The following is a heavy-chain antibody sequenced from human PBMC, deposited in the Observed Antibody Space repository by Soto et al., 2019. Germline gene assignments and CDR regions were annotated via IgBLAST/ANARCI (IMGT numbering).Heavy chain of an antibody. CDR3: ARHYGYYSHYMDV. CDR1: GDSISNNNFY. CDR2: IYYSGST. V-gene: IGHV4-39*01. Sequence: SETLSLTCTVSGDSISNNNFYWGWIRQPPGKGLEWIGSIYYSGSTYYNPSLKSRVTISVDTSNNQLSLKLSSVTAADTAVYYCARHYGYYSHYMDVWTKGATVTVSS. J-gene: IGHJ6*03. D-gene: IGHD3-10*01.